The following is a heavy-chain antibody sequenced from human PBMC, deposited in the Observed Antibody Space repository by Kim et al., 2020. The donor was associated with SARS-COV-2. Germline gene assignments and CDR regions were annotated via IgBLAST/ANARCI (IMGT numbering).Heavy chain of an antibody. CDR1: GFTFSTSW. V-gene: IGHV3-7*01. J-gene: IGHJ4*02. CDR2: IKEDGSEK. CDR3: AKTSGFFDV. D-gene: IGHD3-10*01. Sequence: GGSLRLSCAASGFTFSTSWMTWLRQAPGKGLEWVANIKEDGSEKFYLDSVRGRFTISRENAENSLFLQMDNLRAEDTAVYYCAKTSGFFDVWGQGTLVTVSS.